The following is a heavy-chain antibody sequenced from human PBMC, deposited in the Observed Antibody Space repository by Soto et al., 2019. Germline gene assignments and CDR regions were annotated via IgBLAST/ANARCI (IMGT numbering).Heavy chain of an antibody. V-gene: IGHV6-1*01. CDR2: TYYRSKWYN. J-gene: IGHJ6*02. D-gene: IGHD6-19*01. CDR1: GDSVSSNSAA. CDR3: ARTEGSGWDLYYYYGMDV. Sequence: SHTLSLTCAISGDSVSSNSAAWNWIRQSPSRGLEWLGRTYYRSKWYNDYAVSVKSRITINPDTSKNQFSLQLNSVTPEDTAVYYCARTEGSGWDLYYYYGMDVWGQGTTVTVSS.